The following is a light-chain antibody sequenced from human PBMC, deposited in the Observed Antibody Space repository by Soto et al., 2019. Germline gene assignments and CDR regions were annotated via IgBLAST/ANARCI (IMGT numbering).Light chain of an antibody. CDR1: QSVSSNY. CDR2: GAS. CDR3: QQYGSSPMT. J-gene: IGKJ5*01. V-gene: IGKV3-20*01. Sequence: EIVLTQSPGTLFLSPGERATLSCRASQSVSSNYLAWYQQKPGQAPRLLIYGASSRATGIPDRFSGSGSGTDFTLTISRLEPEDFAVYYCQQYGSSPMTFGQGTRLENK.